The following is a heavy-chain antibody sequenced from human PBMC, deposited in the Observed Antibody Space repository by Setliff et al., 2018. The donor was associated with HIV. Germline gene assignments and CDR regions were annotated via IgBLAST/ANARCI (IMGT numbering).Heavy chain of an antibody. CDR3: ASLLNLGPKSFFDY. CDR1: GDSISSRNYY. J-gene: IGHJ4*02. V-gene: IGHV4-39*07. D-gene: IGHD2-15*01. CDR2: ISHGGST. Sequence: SETLSLTCNVSGDSISSRNYYWGWIPQTPGKGLEWIGEISHGGSTNYNPSLKSRVTISVDTSKNQFSLKLSSVNAADTAVYYCASLLNLGPKSFFDYWGQGALVTVPQ.